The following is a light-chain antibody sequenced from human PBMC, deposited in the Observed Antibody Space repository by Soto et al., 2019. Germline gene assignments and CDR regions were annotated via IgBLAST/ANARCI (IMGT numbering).Light chain of an antibody. CDR3: QQSFSAPRT. J-gene: IGKJ2*01. CDR1: QSVSSN. Sequence: EIVMTQSPATLSVSPGERATLSCRASQSVSSNLAWYQQKPGQAPRLLIYSASTRATGIAARFSGSGSGTEFTLTISSLQSEDFATYYCQQSFSAPRTFGQGTKLEIQ. CDR2: SAS. V-gene: IGKV3-15*01.